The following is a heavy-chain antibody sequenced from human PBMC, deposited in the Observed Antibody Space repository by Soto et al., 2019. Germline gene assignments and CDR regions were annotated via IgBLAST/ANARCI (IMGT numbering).Heavy chain of an antibody. Sequence: SETLSLTCIVSGGSISSRSYHWGWIRQPTGKGLEWIGYIYYSGSTYYNPSLKSRVTISVDTSKNQFSLKLSSVTAADTAVYYCARGFLTYYYDSSGYYSNWFDPWGQGTLVTVS. CDR3: ARGFLTYYYDSSGYYSNWFDP. CDR2: IYYSGST. D-gene: IGHD3-22*01. CDR1: GGSISSRSYH. J-gene: IGHJ5*02. V-gene: IGHV4-31*03.